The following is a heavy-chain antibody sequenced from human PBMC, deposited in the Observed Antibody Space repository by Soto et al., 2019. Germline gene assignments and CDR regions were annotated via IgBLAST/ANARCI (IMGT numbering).Heavy chain of an antibody. CDR1: GGSISSGGYS. CDR2: IYHSGST. V-gene: IGHV4-30-2*01. D-gene: IGHD6-19*01. Sequence: TLSLTCAVSGGSISSGGYSWSWIRQPPGKGLEWIGYIYHSGSTYYNPSLKSRVTISVDTSKNQFSLKLTSVTAADTAVYYCARVDSSGWFFAYWGQGTLVTVSS. CDR3: ARVDSSGWFFAY. J-gene: IGHJ4*02.